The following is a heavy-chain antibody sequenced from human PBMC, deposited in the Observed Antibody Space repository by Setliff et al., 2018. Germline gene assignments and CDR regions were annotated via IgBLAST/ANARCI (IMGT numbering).Heavy chain of an antibody. V-gene: IGHV4-61*01. Sequence: PSETLSLTCTVSGGSISGASIRSYYWSWIRQPPGKGLEFIGYVYYSGTTNYDPSLKSRVTISVDTSKNQFSLKLSSVTAADTAIYYCARAHTWSLPNDNSGYPGWFDPWGQGTLVTVS. CDR1: GGSISGASIRSYY. CDR2: VYYSGTT. J-gene: IGHJ5*02. D-gene: IGHD3-22*01. CDR3: ARAHTWSLPNDNSGYPGWFDP.